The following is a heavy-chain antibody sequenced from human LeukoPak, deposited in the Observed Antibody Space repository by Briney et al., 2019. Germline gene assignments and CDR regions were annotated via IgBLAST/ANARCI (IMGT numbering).Heavy chain of an antibody. V-gene: IGHV1-18*01. J-gene: IGHJ4*02. Sequence: ASVKVSCKAAGYTFSNYGISWVRQAPGQGREWGGWIRGDNGNTNYAQKLQGRVTMTTDTSTSTAYMELRSLGSDETAVYYCARVDLLTGYYFFDYWGQGTLVTVSS. CDR1: GYTFSNYG. CDR2: IRGDNGNT. CDR3: ARVDLLTGYYFFDY. D-gene: IGHD3-9*01.